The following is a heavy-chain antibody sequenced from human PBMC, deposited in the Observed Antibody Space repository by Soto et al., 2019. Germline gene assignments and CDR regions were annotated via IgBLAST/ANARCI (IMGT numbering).Heavy chain of an antibody. Sequence: QVQLQESGPGLVKPSQTLSLTCTVSGGSISSGGYYWSWIRQHPGKGLEWIGYIYYSGSTYYNPSLKSRVTISVDTSKNQFSLKLSSVTAADTAVYYCARDDCSATSCYSNYYYGMDVWGQGTTVTVSS. CDR2: IYYSGST. J-gene: IGHJ6*02. D-gene: IGHD2-2*02. CDR3: ARDDCSATSCYSNYYYGMDV. CDR1: GGSISSGGYY. V-gene: IGHV4-31*03.